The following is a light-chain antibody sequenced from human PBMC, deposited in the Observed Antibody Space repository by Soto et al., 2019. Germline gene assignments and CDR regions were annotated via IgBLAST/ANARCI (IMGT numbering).Light chain of an antibody. CDR2: EAS. Sequence: DILMTQSPSTLSASVGDRVTITCRASESISVWLAWYQQKPGKAPKLLIYEASILESGVPSRFSGTGSGTEFTLTISSLQPNDFATYYCQQSKTKLWTFGQGTRAEV. CDR3: QQSKTKLWT. CDR1: ESISVW. J-gene: IGKJ1*01. V-gene: IGKV1-5*01.